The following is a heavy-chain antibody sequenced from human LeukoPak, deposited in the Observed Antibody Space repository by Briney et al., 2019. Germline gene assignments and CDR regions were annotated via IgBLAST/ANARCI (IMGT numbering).Heavy chain of an antibody. V-gene: IGHV3-23*01. D-gene: IGHD2-21*02. Sequence: GGSLRLSCAAPGFTFSSYAMSWVRQAPGKGLEWVSAISGSGGSTYYADPVKGRFTISRDNSKNTLYLQMNSLRAEDTAVYYCAKEIVVVTAIRYFGYWGQGTLVTVSS. CDR2: ISGSGGST. J-gene: IGHJ4*02. CDR3: AKEIVVVTAIRYFGY. CDR1: GFTFSSYA.